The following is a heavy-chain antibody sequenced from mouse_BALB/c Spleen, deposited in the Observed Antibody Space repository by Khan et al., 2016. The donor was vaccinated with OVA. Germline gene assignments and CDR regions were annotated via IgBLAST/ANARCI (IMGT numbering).Heavy chain of an antibody. J-gene: IGHJ4*01. D-gene: IGHD2-1*01. V-gene: IGHV3-1*02. CDR1: GYSITSGYS. Sequence: EVKLLESGPDLVKPSQSLSLTCTVTGYSITSGYSWHWIRQFPGNKLEWMGYIYFSGSINYNSALKSRISITRDTSKNQFFLQLKSVTTEATVTYYCARDGNYMDYWGQGTSVTVSS. CDR2: IYFSGSI. CDR3: ARDGNYMDY.